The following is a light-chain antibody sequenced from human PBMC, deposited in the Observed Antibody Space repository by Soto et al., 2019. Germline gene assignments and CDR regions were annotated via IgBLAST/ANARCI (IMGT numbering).Light chain of an antibody. J-gene: IGKJ3*01. Sequence: EIVMTQSPATLSVSPGERATLSCRASQSVSSNLAWYQQKPGQAPRLLIYGASTRATGIPARFSGSGSGTEFTLTISSLEPEDFAVYYCQQRSNWPPGITFGPGTKVDIK. CDR2: GAS. V-gene: IGKV3-15*01. CDR3: QQRSNWPPGIT. CDR1: QSVSSN.